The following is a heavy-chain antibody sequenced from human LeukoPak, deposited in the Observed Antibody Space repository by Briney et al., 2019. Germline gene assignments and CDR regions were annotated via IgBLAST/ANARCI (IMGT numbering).Heavy chain of an antibody. J-gene: IGHJ4*02. CDR2: IYTSGST. V-gene: IGHV4-61*09. CDR1: GGSISSGSYY. D-gene: IGHD5-18*01. Sequence: PSETLSLTCTVSGGSISSGSYYWNWIRQPAGKGLEWIGHIYTSGSTNYNPSLKSRVTISVDTSKNQFSLKLSSVTAADTAVYYCARIVDTTMAFFDYWGQGTLVTVSS. CDR3: ARIVDTTMAFFDY.